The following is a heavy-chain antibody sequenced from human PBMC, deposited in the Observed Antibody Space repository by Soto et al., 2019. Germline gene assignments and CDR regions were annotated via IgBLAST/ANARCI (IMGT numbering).Heavy chain of an antibody. CDR2: INAGNGNT. CDR3: ARSRLYSSGWYRSYGMDV. Sequence: ASVKVSCKASGYTFTSYAMDWVRQAPGQRLEWMGWINAGNGNTKYSQKFQGRVTITRDTSASTAYMELSSLRSEDTAVYYCARSRLYSSGWYRSYGMDVWGQGTTVTVSS. D-gene: IGHD6-19*01. CDR1: GYTFTSYA. J-gene: IGHJ6*02. V-gene: IGHV1-3*01.